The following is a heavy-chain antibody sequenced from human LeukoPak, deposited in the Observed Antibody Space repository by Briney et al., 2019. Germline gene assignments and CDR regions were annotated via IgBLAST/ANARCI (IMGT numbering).Heavy chain of an antibody. V-gene: IGHV4-38-2*02. CDR1: GYSISSGYY. Sequence: KASETLSLTCTVSGYSISSGYYWGWIRQPPGKRLEWIGSIYHSGSTYYNPSLKSRVTISVDTSKNQFSLKLSSVAAADTAVYYCAILLGYYYYMDVWGKGTTVTVSS. D-gene: IGHD7-27*01. J-gene: IGHJ6*03. CDR2: IYHSGST. CDR3: AILLGYYYYMDV.